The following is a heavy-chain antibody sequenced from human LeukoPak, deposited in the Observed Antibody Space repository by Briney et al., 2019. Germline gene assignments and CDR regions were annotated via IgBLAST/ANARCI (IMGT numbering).Heavy chain of an antibody. Sequence: GGSLRLSCAASGFTLSSYWMTWVRQAPGKGLEWVSYISSSGSTIYYADSVKGRFTISRDNAKNSLYLQMNSLRAEDTAVYYCAREGYCSGGSCYVDYWGQGTLVTVSS. J-gene: IGHJ4*02. CDR1: GFTLSSYW. CDR2: ISSSGSTI. D-gene: IGHD2-15*01. V-gene: IGHV3-48*04. CDR3: AREGYCSGGSCYVDY.